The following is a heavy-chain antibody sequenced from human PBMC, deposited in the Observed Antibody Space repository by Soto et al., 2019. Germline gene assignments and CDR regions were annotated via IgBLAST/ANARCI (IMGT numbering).Heavy chain of an antibody. J-gene: IGHJ4*02. D-gene: IGHD3-3*01. Sequence: GGSLRLSCAASGFTFSRYGMHWVRQAPGKGLEWVAVISYDGKTFYADSVKGRFSISRDTSQNTLYLQMNSLRADDTAIYYCARWSYLDYWGQGTRVTVSS. V-gene: IGHV3-30*03. CDR1: GFTFSRYG. CDR2: ISYDGKT. CDR3: ARWSYLDY.